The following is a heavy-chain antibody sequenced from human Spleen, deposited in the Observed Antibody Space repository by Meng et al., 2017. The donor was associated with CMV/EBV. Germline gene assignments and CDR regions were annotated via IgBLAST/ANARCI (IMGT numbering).Heavy chain of an antibody. CDR2: SYYSGST. CDR1: GGSISSSSYY. CDR3: ARGHLCDY. J-gene: IGHJ4*02. Sequence: SETLSLTCTVSGGSISSSSYYWGWIRQPPGKGLEWIGSSYYSGSTYYSPSLKSRVTISVDTSKNQFSLKLSSVTAADTAVYYCARGHLCDYWGQGTLVTVSS. V-gene: IGHV4-39*07.